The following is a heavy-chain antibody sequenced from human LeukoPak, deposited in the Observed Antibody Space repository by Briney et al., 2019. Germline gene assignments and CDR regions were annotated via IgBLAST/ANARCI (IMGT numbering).Heavy chain of an antibody. Sequence: PSETLSLTCTVSGGSISSYYWSWIRQPPGKGLEWIGYIYYSGSTNYNPSLKSRVTMSVDTSKNQFSLKLSSVTAADTAVYYCAREDRSSSSSWYYYGMDVWGQGTTVTVSS. J-gene: IGHJ6*02. CDR1: GGSISSYY. V-gene: IGHV4-59*12. CDR3: AREDRSSSSSWYYYGMDV. D-gene: IGHD6-13*01. CDR2: IYYSGST.